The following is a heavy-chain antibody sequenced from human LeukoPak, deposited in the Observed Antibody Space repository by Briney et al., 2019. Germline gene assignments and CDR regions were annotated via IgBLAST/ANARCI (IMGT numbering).Heavy chain of an antibody. V-gene: IGHV4-59*01. CDR1: GGSISSYY. J-gene: IGHJ4*02. CDR3: AGASAAAGPVDY. Sequence: PETLSLTCNVSGGSISSYYWSWIRPHPGKGLEGVGDIYYSGRTNYNPSLQSRATISVDTSKNQYSLKLSSVTAADTAVYYCAGASAAAGPVDYWGQGTLVTVSS. CDR2: IYYSGRT. D-gene: IGHD6-13*01.